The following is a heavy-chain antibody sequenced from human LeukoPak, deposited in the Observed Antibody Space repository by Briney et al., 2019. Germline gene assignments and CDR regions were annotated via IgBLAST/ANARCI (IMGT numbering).Heavy chain of an antibody. D-gene: IGHD3-9*01. CDR1: GYTFTSYA. Sequence: GASVKVSCKASGYTFTSYAMNWVRQAPGQGLEWMGWINTNTGNPTYAQGCTGRFVFSLDTAVSTAYLQISSLKAEDTAVYYCARYRRYYDILTGYYYYYYMDVWGKGTTVTVSS. J-gene: IGHJ6*03. V-gene: IGHV7-4-1*02. CDR2: INTNTGNP. CDR3: ARYRRYYDILTGYYYYYYMDV.